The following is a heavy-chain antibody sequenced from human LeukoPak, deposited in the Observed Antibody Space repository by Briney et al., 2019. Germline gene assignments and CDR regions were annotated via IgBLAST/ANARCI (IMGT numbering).Heavy chain of an antibody. CDR3: ARDRGEH. D-gene: IGHD4-17*01. J-gene: IGHJ4*02. Sequence: PSQTLSLTCTVSGGSISSGDYYWSWLRQPPGKGLEWIGYIYYSGSTYYNPSLKSRFTISVDTSKNQFSLKLSSVTAADTAVYYCARDRGEHWGQGTLVTVSS. CDR1: GGSISSGDYY. V-gene: IGHV4-30-4*01. CDR2: IYYSGST.